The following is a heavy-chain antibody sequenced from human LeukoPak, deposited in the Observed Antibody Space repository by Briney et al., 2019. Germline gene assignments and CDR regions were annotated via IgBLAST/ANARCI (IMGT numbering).Heavy chain of an antibody. J-gene: IGHJ3*02. D-gene: IGHD3-16*02. CDR2: ISYDGSNK. CDR3: AKNYYDYVWGSYRPDEDAFDI. V-gene: IGHV3-30*18. Sequence: QPGGSLRLSCAASGFTFSSYGMHWVRQAPGKGLEWVAVISYDGSNKYYADSVKGRFTISRDNSKNTLYLQMNSLRAEDTAVYYCAKNYYDYVWGSYRPDEDAFDIWGQGTMVTVSS. CDR1: GFTFSSYG.